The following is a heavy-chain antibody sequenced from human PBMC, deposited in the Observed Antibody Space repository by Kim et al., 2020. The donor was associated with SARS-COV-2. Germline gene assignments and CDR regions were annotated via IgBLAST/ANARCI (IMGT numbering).Heavy chain of an antibody. D-gene: IGHD1-26*01. CDR1: GFGVSSNY. CDR2: IYDGDNT. Sequence: GGSLRLSCAPSGFGVSSNYMSWVCQAPGKGLEWVSLIYDGDNTYYADSVKGRFTISRDNFRNTLYLQMNNLRADDKAVYYCATSHTLFSGTYWPPFDYWGQGTLVTVSS. J-gene: IGHJ4*02. V-gene: IGHV3-53*01. CDR3: ATSHTLFSGTYWPPFDY.